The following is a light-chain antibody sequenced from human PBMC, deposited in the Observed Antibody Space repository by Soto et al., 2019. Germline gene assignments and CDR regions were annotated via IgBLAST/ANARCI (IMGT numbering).Light chain of an antibody. CDR2: GAS. CDR3: QQYGSSHRT. J-gene: IGKJ1*01. CDR1: QSVSSSY. Sequence: EIVLTQSPGTLSLSPGERATLSCRASQSVSSSYLAWYQQKLGQAPRLLIYGASSRATGIPDRFSGSGSGTDFTLTSSRLETEDFAVYYCQQYGSSHRTFGQGTKVEIK. V-gene: IGKV3-20*01.